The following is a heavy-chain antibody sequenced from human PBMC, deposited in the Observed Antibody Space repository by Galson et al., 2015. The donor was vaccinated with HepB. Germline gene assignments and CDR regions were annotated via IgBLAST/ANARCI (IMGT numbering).Heavy chain of an antibody. D-gene: IGHD4-17*01. CDR1: GDSVSSNSAA. Sequence: CAISGDSVSSNSAAWNWIRQSPSRGLEWLGRTYYRSKWYNDYAVSVKSRITINPDTSKNQFSLQLNSVTPEDTAVYYCARDLTTVTPNWFDPWGQGTLVTVSS. CDR3: ARDLTTVTPNWFDP. CDR2: TYYRSKWYN. J-gene: IGHJ5*02. V-gene: IGHV6-1*01.